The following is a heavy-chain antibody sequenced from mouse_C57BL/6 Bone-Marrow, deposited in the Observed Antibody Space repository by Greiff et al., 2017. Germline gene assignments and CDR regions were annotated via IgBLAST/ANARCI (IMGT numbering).Heavy chain of an antibody. CDR3: TRIAY. CDR2: IDPENGDT. CDR1: GFNFKDDY. Sequence: EVQLQQSGAELVRPGASVKLSCTASGFNFKDDYMHWVKQRPEQGLEWIGWIDPENGDTEYDSKFKGKATITVDTSSNTAYLQLSSLTSEDTAVYYCTRIAYWGQGTLATVSA. J-gene: IGHJ3*01. V-gene: IGHV14-4*01.